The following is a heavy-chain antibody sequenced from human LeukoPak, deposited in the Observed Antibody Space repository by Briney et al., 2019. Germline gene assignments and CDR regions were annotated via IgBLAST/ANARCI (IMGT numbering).Heavy chain of an antibody. Sequence: GASVKDSCKASGYTFTSYYMHWVRQAPGQGLEGMGIINPSGGSTSYAQKFQGSVTMTRDTSTSTVYMELSSLRSEDTAVYYCARGGALRGTPYDYWGQGTLVTVSS. D-gene: IGHD1-1*01. J-gene: IGHJ4*02. CDR2: INPSGGST. V-gene: IGHV1-46*01. CDR1: GYTFTSYY. CDR3: ARGGALRGTPYDY.